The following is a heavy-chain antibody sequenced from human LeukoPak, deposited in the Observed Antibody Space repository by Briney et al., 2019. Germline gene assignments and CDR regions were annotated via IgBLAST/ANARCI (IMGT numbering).Heavy chain of an antibody. Sequence: SETLSLTCAVYGGSFSGYYWSWIRQPPGKGLEWIGEINHRGSTNYSPSLKSRVTISVDTSKNQFSLKLNSVTAADTAVYYCARHVEGVRFTTFLAYWGQGTLVTVSS. CDR2: INHRGST. J-gene: IGHJ4*02. D-gene: IGHD3-9*01. V-gene: IGHV4-34*01. CDR3: ARHVEGVRFTTFLAY. CDR1: GGSFSGYY.